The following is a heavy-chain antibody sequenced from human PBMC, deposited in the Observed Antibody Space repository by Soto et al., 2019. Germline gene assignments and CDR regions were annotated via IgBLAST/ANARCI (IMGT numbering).Heavy chain of an antibody. CDR3: ARTGTTIEFDY. CDR2: IYYSGST. V-gene: IGHV4-31*03. CDR1: GGSISSGGYY. J-gene: IGHJ4*02. D-gene: IGHD1-7*01. Sequence: QVQLQESGPGLVKPSQTLSLTCTVSGGSISSGGYYWSWIRQHPGKGLEWIGYIYYSGSTYYNPSLKSRVTISVDTSKNQFSLEVSSVTAADTDVYYCARTGTTIEFDYWGQGTLVTVSS.